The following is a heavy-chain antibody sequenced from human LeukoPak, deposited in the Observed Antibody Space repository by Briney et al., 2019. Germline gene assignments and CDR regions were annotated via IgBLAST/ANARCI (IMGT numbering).Heavy chain of an antibody. Sequence: SETLSLTCTVSGDSISRSSDYWGWIRQPPGKGLEWIGTIYYSGNTYYNPSLKSRLTISVDTSKNQFSLKLRSVTAADTALYYCASTSPKYYYESSGYSSLFDNWGQGTLVTVSS. CDR2: IYYSGNT. J-gene: IGHJ4*02. D-gene: IGHD3-22*01. CDR3: ASTSPKYYYESSGYSSLFDN. CDR1: GDSISRSSDY. V-gene: IGHV4-39*07.